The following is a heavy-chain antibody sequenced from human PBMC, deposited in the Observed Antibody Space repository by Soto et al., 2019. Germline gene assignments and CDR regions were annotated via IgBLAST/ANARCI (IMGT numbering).Heavy chain of an antibody. CDR3: ARAGWFAEGYFDF. J-gene: IGHJ4*02. V-gene: IGHV1-3*01. D-gene: IGHD3-10*01. CDR1: GFTFVMYA. CDR2: INAGNGHT. Sequence: DSVQVSCKASGFTFVMYAIHWVRQAPGQGLEWMAWINAGNGHTTYSQKFQGRVTITRDTSARTVYMELRSLRFEDTATYYCARAGWFAEGYFDFWGQGNPVTVSA.